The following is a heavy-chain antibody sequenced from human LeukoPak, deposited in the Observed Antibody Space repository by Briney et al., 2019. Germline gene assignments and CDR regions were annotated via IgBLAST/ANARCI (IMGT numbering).Heavy chain of an antibody. CDR1: GFTFSSYA. D-gene: IGHD6-6*01. CDR3: AKDSSSSGDY. V-gene: IGHV3-23*01. Sequence: GGSLRLSCAASGFTFSSYAMSWVRQAPGKGLEWVSIISGSGGDTYYADSVKGRFTISRDNSKNTLYLQMNSLRAEDTAVYYCAKDSSSSGDYWGQGTLVSVSS. CDR2: ISGSGGDT. J-gene: IGHJ4*02.